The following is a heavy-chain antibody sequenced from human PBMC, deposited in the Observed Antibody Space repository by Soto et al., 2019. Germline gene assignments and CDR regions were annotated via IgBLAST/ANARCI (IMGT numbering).Heavy chain of an antibody. J-gene: IGHJ4*02. CDR1: GVTFSSYA. Sequence: GASVKVSCKASGVTFSSYAISWVRQAPGQGLEWMGGIIPIFGTANYAQKFQGRVTITADKSTSTAYMELSSLRSEDTAVYYCARYAAADYYDSSGYYYYFDYWGQGTLVTVSS. CDR3: ARYAAADYYDSSGYYYYFDY. CDR2: IIPIFGTA. V-gene: IGHV1-69*06. D-gene: IGHD3-22*01.